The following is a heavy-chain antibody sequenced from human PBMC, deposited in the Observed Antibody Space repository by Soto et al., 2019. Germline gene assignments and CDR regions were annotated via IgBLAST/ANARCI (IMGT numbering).Heavy chain of an antibody. J-gene: IGHJ6*03. D-gene: IGHD2-15*01. CDR1: GGSFSGYY. Sequence: QVQLQQWGAGLLKPSETLSLTCAVYGGSFSGYYWSWIRQPPGKGLEWIGEINHSGSTNYTPSLKSRVTISVDTSKNQFSLKLSSVTAADTAVYYCARGAGKPNPVVVVAATAFRYYYYMDVWGKGTTVTVSS. CDR2: INHSGST. V-gene: IGHV4-34*01. CDR3: ARGAGKPNPVVVVAATAFRYYYYMDV.